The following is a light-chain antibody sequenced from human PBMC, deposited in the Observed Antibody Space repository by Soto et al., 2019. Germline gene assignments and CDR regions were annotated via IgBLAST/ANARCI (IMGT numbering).Light chain of an antibody. CDR2: AAS. Sequence: DIQMTQSPSSLSASVGDRVTITCRASQGISNYLAWYQQKPGKVPKLLIYAASTLQSGVPSRFSGSGSGTAFTLTISSLQPEDVATYYCQKYTSAPPNTFGGGTKVEIK. J-gene: IGKJ4*01. CDR3: QKYTSAPPNT. CDR1: QGISNY. V-gene: IGKV1-27*01.